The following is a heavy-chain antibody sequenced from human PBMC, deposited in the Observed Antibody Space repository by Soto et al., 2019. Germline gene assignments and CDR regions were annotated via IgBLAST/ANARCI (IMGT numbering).Heavy chain of an antibody. J-gene: IGHJ5*02. CDR1: GYSISSGYY. D-gene: IGHD3-10*01. CDR2: IYHSGST. CDR3: ARGRGAQIPGLWFGEESGWFDP. V-gene: IGHV4-38-2*01. Sequence: PSETLSLTCAVSGYSISSGYYWGWIRQPPGKGLEWIGSIYHSGSTYYNPSLKSRVTISVDTSKNQFSLKLSSVTAADTAVYYCARGRGAQIPGLWFGEESGWFDPWGQGTLVTVSS.